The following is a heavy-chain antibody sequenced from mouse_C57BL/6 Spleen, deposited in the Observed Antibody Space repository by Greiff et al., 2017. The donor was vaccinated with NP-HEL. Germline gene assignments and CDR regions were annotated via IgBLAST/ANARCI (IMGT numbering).Heavy chain of an antibody. Sequence: VQLVESGAELAKPGASVKLSCKASGYTFTSYWMHWVKQRPGQGLEWIGYINPSSGYTKYNQKFKGKATLTAEKSSSTAYMQLSSLTSEDSAVYFCARSPSYYGNFDYWGQGTTLTVSS. J-gene: IGHJ2*01. CDR3: ARSPSYYGNFDY. V-gene: IGHV1-7*01. CDR2: INPSSGYT. D-gene: IGHD1-1*02. CDR1: GYTFTSYW.